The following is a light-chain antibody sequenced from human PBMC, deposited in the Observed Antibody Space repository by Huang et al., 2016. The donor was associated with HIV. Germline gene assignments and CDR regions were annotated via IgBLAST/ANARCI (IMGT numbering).Light chain of an antibody. J-gene: IGKJ3*01. CDR3: HQYGSPPFT. CDR1: QSISSSS. V-gene: IGKV3-20*01. Sequence: EIVLTQSPGTLSLSPGERATLSCRASQSISSSSLAWYLQKPGQAPTLLSHGASTRATDIPDSFSGSGSGTDFTLTISRLEPEDFAVYYCHQYGSPPFTFGPGTKVDIK. CDR2: GAS.